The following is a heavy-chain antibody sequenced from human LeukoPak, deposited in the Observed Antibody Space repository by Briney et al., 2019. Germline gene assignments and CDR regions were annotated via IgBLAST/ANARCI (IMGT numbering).Heavy chain of an antibody. Sequence: ASVKVSYKASGYSFTRYGISWVRQAPGQGLEWMGWISTYKGNTNYAQKLQGRVTITTDESTSTAYMELSSLRSEDTAVYYCAIFFSPYDSSGYYFDYWGQGTLVTVSS. CDR2: ISTYKGNT. D-gene: IGHD3-22*01. CDR3: AIFFSPYDSSGYYFDY. CDR1: GYSFTRYG. V-gene: IGHV1-18*01. J-gene: IGHJ4*02.